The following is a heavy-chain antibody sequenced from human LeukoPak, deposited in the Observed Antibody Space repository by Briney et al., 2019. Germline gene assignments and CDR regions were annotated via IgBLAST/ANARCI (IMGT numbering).Heavy chain of an antibody. J-gene: IGHJ4*02. D-gene: IGHD3-22*01. CDR2: INPNSGGT. Sequence: GASVKVSCKTSGYTFTGYYMHWVRQAPGQGLEWMGWINPNSGGTNYAQKFQGRVTMTRDTSISTAYMELSRLRSDDTAVYYCARVISRPTYYYDSSGYSPHFDYWGQGTLVTVSS. CDR3: ARVISRPTYYYDSSGYSPHFDY. V-gene: IGHV1-2*02. CDR1: GYTFTGYY.